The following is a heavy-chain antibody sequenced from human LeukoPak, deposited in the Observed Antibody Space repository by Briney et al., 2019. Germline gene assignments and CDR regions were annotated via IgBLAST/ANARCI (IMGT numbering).Heavy chain of an antibody. Sequence: GGSLRLSCAVSGFTFSSYWMNWVRQAPGKGLEWVASIRQDGSEKSYVDSVKGRFTISRDNAKNSLYLQMTSLRAEDTAVYYCARDGTAPGLYFDLWGQGTLVTVSS. V-gene: IGHV3-7*01. CDR2: IRQDGSEK. J-gene: IGHJ4*01. CDR3: ARDGTAPGLYFDL. D-gene: IGHD6-13*01. CDR1: GFTFSSYW.